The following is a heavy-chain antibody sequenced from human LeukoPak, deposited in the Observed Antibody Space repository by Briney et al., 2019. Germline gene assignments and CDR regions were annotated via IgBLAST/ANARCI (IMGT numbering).Heavy chain of an antibody. D-gene: IGHD2-15*01. V-gene: IGHV3-11*01. CDR1: GFTFSDYY. CDR3: ARTHCSGGSCQGFGAFDI. J-gene: IGHJ3*02. Sequence: GGSLRLSCAASGFTFSDYYMSWIRQAPGKGLEWVSYISSSGSTIYYADSVKGRFTISRDNAKNSLYLQMNSLRAEDTAVYYCARTHCSGGSCQGFGAFDIWGQGTMVTVSS. CDR2: ISSSGSTI.